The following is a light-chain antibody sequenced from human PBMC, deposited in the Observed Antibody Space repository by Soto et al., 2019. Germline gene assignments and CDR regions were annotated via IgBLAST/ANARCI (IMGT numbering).Light chain of an antibody. V-gene: IGKV3-20*01. CDR3: QQYGSSPRT. J-gene: IGKJ2*02. Sequence: EIVLTQSPGTLSLSPGERATLSCRASQSVGSTYLAWYQQKPGQAPRLLIYGASSRATGIPDRFSGSGSGTDFTLTISRLEPEDFAVYYCQQYGSSPRTFGQGTKLVIK. CDR1: QSVGSTY. CDR2: GAS.